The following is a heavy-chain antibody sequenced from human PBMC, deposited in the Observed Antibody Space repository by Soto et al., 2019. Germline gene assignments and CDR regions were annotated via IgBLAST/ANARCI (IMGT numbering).Heavy chain of an antibody. D-gene: IGHD4-17*01. Sequence: QVQLVESGGGVVQPGRSLRLSCAASGFTFSSYGMHWVRQAPGKGLEWVAVISYDGINKDYVDSVKGRFTISRDNSKNTLYLQMNSLRAEDTAVYYCAKGYYGDYTNPHNWFDPWGQGTLVTVSS. CDR3: AKGYYGDYTNPHNWFDP. V-gene: IGHV3-30*18. CDR2: ISYDGINK. CDR1: GFTFSSYG. J-gene: IGHJ5*02.